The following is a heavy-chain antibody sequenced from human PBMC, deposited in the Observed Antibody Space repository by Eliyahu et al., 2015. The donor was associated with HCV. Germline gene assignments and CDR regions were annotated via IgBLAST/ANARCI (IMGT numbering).Heavy chain of an antibody. V-gene: IGHV3-23*01. CDR1: GVSITDYA. D-gene: IGHD2-8*02. Sequence: EVQLLESGGGLVQLGGSLRLSCLASGVSITDYAVSWVCQGPGRGVEWVSAISGRDDTTFYSDSVKGRFTVSRDSSQNILTLEMTGLRAEDTATYYCTKRMYNAGGSIQYWGQGTPVTVSS. CDR3: TKRMYNAGGSIQY. J-gene: IGHJ4*02. CDR2: ISGRDDTT.